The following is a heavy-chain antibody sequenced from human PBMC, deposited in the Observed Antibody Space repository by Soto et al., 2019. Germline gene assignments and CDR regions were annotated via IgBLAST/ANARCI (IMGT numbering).Heavy chain of an antibody. CDR2: IYYSGIA. J-gene: IGHJ5*02. CDR1: GGSLSRYY. D-gene: IGHD1-1*01. V-gene: IGHV4-59*01. Sequence: LSLTCSVSGGSLSRYYWTWIRQPPGKGLQYIGYIYYSGIANYNPSLKSRVTISVDTSKNQFSLKVKSVTAADTAVYYCVRDGTKTLRDCFDPWGQGISVTVSP. CDR3: VRDGTKTLRDCFDP.